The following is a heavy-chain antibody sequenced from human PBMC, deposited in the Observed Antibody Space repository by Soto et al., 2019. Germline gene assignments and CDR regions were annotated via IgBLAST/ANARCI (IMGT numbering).Heavy chain of an antibody. CDR1: GDTFSSYA. Sequence: ASVKVSCKASGDTFSSYAISWVRQAPGQGLEWMGGIIPIFGTANYAQKFQGRVTITADESTSTAYMELSSLRSEDTAVYYCARDGSGYRSRASPMDVWGQGTTVTV. J-gene: IGHJ6*02. CDR2: IIPIFGTA. D-gene: IGHD3-22*01. V-gene: IGHV1-69*13. CDR3: ARDGSGYRSRASPMDV.